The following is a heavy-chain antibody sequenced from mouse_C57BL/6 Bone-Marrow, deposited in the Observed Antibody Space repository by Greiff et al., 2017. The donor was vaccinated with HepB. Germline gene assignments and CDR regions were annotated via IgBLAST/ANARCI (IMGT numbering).Heavy chain of an antibody. CDR2: INPNNGGT. Sequence: VQLQQSGPELVKPGASVKISCKASGYTFTDYYMNWVKQSHGKSLEWIGDINPNNGGTSYNQKFKGKATLTVDKSSSTAYMELRSLTSEDSAVYYCAVGDDGYSAWFAYWGQGTLVTVSA. CDR3: AVGDDGYSAWFAY. CDR1: GYTFTDYY. D-gene: IGHD2-3*01. J-gene: IGHJ3*01. V-gene: IGHV1-26*01.